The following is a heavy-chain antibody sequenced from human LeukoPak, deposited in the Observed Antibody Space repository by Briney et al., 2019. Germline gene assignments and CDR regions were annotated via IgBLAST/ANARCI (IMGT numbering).Heavy chain of an antibody. CDR1: GFPFSAYD. V-gene: IGHV3-13*01. J-gene: IGHJ2*01. CDR2: FGSAGDT. Sequence: GGSLRLSCATSGFPFSAYDMHWVRQAPGKGLEWVSAFGSAGDTYYPGAVKGRFTISRDYAKNSLFLQMNNLIAGDTAVYFCVRGALPGDNWYFDFWGRGTLVTVSS. CDR3: VRGALPGDNWYFDF.